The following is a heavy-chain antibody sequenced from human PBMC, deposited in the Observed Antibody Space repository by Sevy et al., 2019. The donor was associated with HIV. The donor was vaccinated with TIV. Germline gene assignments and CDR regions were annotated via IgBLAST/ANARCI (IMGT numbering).Heavy chain of an antibody. V-gene: IGHV1-69*10. Sequence: ASVKVSCKASGDTFSSYSITWVRQAPGQGLEWMGGISPILGKPKNAQKFQGRVTLTADESTSTAYMELSSLRSEDTAVYYCAYGSGSYQYYYGMDVWGQGTTVTVPS. CDR2: ISPILGKP. CDR3: AYGSGSYQYYYGMDV. D-gene: IGHD3-10*01. J-gene: IGHJ6*02. CDR1: GDTFSSYS.